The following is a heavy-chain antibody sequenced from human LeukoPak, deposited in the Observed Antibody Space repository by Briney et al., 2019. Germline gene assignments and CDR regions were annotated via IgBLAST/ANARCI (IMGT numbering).Heavy chain of an antibody. Sequence: GGSLRLSCAASGFTFSSYGMHWVRQAPGKGLEWISYISSSSSTIYYADSVKGRFTISRDNAKNSLYLQMNSLRAGDTAVYYCARDPAIQAWLSAYYFDYWGQGTLVTVSS. CDR1: GFTFSSYG. D-gene: IGHD5-18*01. CDR3: ARDPAIQAWLSAYYFDY. CDR2: ISSSSSTI. J-gene: IGHJ4*02. V-gene: IGHV3-48*01.